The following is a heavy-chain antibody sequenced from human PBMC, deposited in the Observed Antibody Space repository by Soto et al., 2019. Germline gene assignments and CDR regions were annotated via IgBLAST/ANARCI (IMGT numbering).Heavy chain of an antibody. J-gene: IGHJ4*02. CDR3: ARPLTNSVDFVGPFDY. CDR2: LSQDGRST. CDR1: GFTFSAYW. Sequence: EVQLVESGGGLVQPGGSLRLSCAASGFTFSAYWMHWLRQAPGKGLVWVSRLSQDGRSTSYADSVKGRFTISRDNAKNTLYLQMNSLRDEDTAVYYCARPLTNSVDFVGPFDYWGQGALVIVSS. D-gene: IGHD1-26*01. V-gene: IGHV3-74*01.